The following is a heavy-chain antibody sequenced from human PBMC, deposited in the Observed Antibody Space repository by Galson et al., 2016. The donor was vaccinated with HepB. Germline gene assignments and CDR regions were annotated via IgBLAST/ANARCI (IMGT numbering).Heavy chain of an antibody. J-gene: IGHJ2*01. CDR3: AREVGQLGYWYFDL. D-gene: IGHD5-24*01. Sequence: SLRLSCAASGFIFRNHDIHWVRQATGKRLEWVSAVDIHGVPYYSDSVKGRLTVSRENSKNSLYLEMNSLGAGDTAIYYCAREVGQLGYWYFDLWGRGSLVTVSS. CDR2: VDIHGVP. CDR1: GFIFRNHD. V-gene: IGHV3-13*05.